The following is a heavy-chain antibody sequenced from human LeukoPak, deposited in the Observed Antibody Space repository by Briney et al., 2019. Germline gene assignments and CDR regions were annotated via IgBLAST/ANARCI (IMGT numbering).Heavy chain of an antibody. Sequence: GESLRLSCAASGFTFSSYWMSWVRQAPGKGLEWVANIKQDGSEKYYVDSVKGRFTISRDNAKNSLYLQMNSLRAEDTAVYYCARDLGVRGYDSSGATDYWGQGTLVTVSS. D-gene: IGHD3-22*01. V-gene: IGHV3-7*01. CDR2: IKQDGSEK. CDR1: GFTFSSYW. CDR3: ARDLGVRGYDSSGATDY. J-gene: IGHJ4*02.